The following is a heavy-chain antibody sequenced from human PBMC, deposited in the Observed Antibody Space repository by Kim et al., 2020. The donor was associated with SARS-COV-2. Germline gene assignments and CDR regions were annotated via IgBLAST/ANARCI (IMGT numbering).Heavy chain of an antibody. V-gene: IGHV4-34*01. J-gene: IGHJ5*02. D-gene: IGHD3-3*01. CDR3: ARGLRDFWSGRDNWFDP. Sequence: LKSRVTISVDTSKNQFSLKLSSVTAADTAVYYCARGLRDFWSGRDNWFDPWGQGTLVTVSS.